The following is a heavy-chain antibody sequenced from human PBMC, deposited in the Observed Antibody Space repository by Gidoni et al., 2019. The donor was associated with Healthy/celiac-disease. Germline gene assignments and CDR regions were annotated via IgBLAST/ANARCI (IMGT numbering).Heavy chain of an antibody. V-gene: IGHV3-30*18. CDR2: ISYDGSNK. CDR1: GFTFSSYG. Sequence: QVQLVESGGGVVQPGRSLRLSCAASGFTFSSYGMHWVSQAPGKGLEWVAVISYDGSNKYYADSVKGRFTISRDNSKNTLYLQMNSLRAEDTAVYYCAKENSGSRGTPPWDYYGMDVWGQGTTVTVSS. D-gene: IGHD1-26*01. CDR3: AKENSGSRGTPPWDYYGMDV. J-gene: IGHJ6*02.